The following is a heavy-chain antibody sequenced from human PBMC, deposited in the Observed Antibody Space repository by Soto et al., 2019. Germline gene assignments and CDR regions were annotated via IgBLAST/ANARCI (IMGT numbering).Heavy chain of an antibody. CDR2: IYWDDDK. CDR1: GFSLSTNEVS. J-gene: IGHJ4*02. V-gene: IGHV2-5*02. CDR3: AHRDGARFYFDY. Sequence: QITLKESGPTVVKPTQTLTLTCTLSGFSLSTNEVSVGWIRQPPGKALEWLALIYWDDDKGYSPSLKNRLTITKDTSKNQVVLTMTNMDPGDTATYYCAHRDGARFYFDYWGQGTLVTVTS.